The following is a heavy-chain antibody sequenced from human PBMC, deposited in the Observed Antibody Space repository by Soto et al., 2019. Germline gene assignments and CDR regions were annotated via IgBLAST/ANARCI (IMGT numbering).Heavy chain of an antibody. CDR3: VRDWSSNANAVNDN. D-gene: IGHD2-8*02. CDR2: ISYDGSNK. Sequence: GGSLRLSCAASGFTFSSYGMDWVRQAPGKGMEWVAVISYDGSNKYYADSVKGRFTISRDNSKNTLYLQMNSLRAEDTAVYFCVRDWSSNANAVNDNWGQGTLVTVSS. J-gene: IGHJ4*02. V-gene: IGHV3-30*03. CDR1: GFTFSSYG.